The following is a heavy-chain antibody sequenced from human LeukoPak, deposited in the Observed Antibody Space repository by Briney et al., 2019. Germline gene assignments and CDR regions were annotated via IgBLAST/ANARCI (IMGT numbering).Heavy chain of an antibody. Sequence: GGSLRLSCAASGFTFSSYAMSWVRQAPGKGLGWVSAISGSGGRTYYGDSVKGRFTISRDNSKNTLYLQMNSLRAEDTAVYYCAKWVGNTGAFDYWGQGTLVTVSS. CDR2: ISGSGGRT. CDR3: AKWVGNTGAFDY. J-gene: IGHJ4*02. V-gene: IGHV3-23*01. D-gene: IGHD1/OR15-1a*01. CDR1: GFTFSSYA.